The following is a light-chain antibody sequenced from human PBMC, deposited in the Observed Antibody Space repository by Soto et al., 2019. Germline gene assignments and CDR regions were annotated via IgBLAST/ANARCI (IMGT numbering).Light chain of an antibody. CDR1: PSVSTN. Sequence: EIVMTQSPATLSVSPGERATLSCRTSPSVSTNLAWYQQKPGQAPRLLIYSASTRATAIPARFSGGGSGTEFTRTISSLRSEDFAVYSCQQYSYWPPYNFGKGTKLESK. J-gene: IGKJ2*01. CDR2: SAS. V-gene: IGKV3-15*01. CDR3: QQYSYWPPYN.